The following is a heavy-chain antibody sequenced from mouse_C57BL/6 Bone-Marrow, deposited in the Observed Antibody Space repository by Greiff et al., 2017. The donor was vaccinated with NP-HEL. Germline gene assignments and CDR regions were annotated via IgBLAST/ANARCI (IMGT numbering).Heavy chain of an antibody. CDR1: GFNIKDDY. D-gene: IGHD2-2*01. V-gene: IGHV14-4*01. J-gene: IGHJ4*01. Sequence: QLQQSGAELVRPGASVKLSCTASGFNIKDDYMHWVQQRPEQGLEWIGWIDPENGDTEYASKFQGKATITADTSSTTAYLQLSSLTSEDTAVDYCTTGVTTDAMDYWGQGTSVTVSS. CDR3: TTGVTTDAMDY. CDR2: IDPENGDT.